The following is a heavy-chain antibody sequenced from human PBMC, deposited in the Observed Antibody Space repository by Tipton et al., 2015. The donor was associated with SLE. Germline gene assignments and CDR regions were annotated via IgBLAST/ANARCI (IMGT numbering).Heavy chain of an antibody. CDR3: ARVYHGWGAFDI. CDR2: IYFNEST. Sequence: TLSLTCTVSGGSISSHYWSWIRQPPGKGLEWIGYIYFNESTDYNPSLKSRVTISVDTSRNQFSLKLSSVTAADTAVYYCARVYHGWGAFDIWGQGTMVTVSS. CDR1: GGSISSHY. J-gene: IGHJ3*02. V-gene: IGHV4-59*11. D-gene: IGHD2-2*01.